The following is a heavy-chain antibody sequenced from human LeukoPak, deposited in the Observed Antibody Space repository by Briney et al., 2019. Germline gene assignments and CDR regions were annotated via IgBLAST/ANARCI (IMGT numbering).Heavy chain of an antibody. CDR1: GFTVIRNY. D-gene: IGHD2-2*01. J-gene: IGHJ4*02. V-gene: IGHV3-53*01. CDR2: IYRGDTT. CDR3: ARGPSRYYFDY. Sequence: GGSLRLSCAASGFTVIRNYMIWVRQAPGKGLEWVSLIYRGDTTYYADSVKGRFTISEDNSKNTLYLQMNSLRVEDTAVYFCARGPSRYYFDYWGQRTLVTVSS.